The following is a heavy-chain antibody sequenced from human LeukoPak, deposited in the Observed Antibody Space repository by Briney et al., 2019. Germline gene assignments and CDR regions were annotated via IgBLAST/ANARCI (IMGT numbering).Heavy chain of an antibody. CDR3: ARDYYYDSSGLGD. Sequence: SETLSLTCAVSSGSIFNSNWWSWVRQPPGKGLEWIGQIFHSGSTSYSPSLKSRVTISVDTSKNQFSLKLSSVTAADTAVYYCARDYYYDSSGLGDWGQGTLVTVSS. CDR2: IFHSGST. CDR1: SGSIFNSNW. D-gene: IGHD3-22*01. J-gene: IGHJ4*02. V-gene: IGHV4-4*02.